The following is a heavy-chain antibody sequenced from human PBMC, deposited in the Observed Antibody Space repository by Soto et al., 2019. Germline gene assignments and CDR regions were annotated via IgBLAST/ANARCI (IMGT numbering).Heavy chain of an antibody. V-gene: IGHV4-34*01. J-gene: IGHJ6*02. CDR1: GGSFSGYY. Sequence: PSETLSLTCAVYGGSFSGYYWSWIRQPPGKGLEWIGEINHSGSTNYKPSLKSRVTISVDTSKNQFSLKLSSVTAADTAVYYCARTVLGYCSGGSCSGYYYYGMDVWGQGTTVT. CDR3: ARTVLGYCSGGSCSGYYYYGMDV. CDR2: INHSGST. D-gene: IGHD2-15*01.